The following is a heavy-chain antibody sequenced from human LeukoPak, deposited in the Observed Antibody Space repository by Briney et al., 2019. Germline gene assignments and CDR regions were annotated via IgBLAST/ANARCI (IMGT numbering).Heavy chain of an antibody. Sequence: VESLKISCKGSGYSFTNYWIVWVRQMPGKGLEWMGIIYPGDSDTRYSPSFQGQVTFSPDKSITTAYLQWSSLKASDTAMYYCARRNYYDSRGYYCDYWGQGTLVTVSS. V-gene: IGHV5-51*01. J-gene: IGHJ4*02. CDR3: ARRNYYDSRGYYCDY. D-gene: IGHD3-22*01. CDR2: IYPGDSDT. CDR1: GYSFTNYW.